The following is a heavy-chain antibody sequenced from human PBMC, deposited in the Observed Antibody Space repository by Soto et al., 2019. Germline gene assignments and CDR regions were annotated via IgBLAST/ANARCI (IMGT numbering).Heavy chain of an antibody. CDR1: GFTFSSYA. D-gene: IGHD2-15*01. Sequence: GGSLRLSCAASGFTFSSYAMSWARQAPGKGLEWVSSISVNGGSTYYADSVKGRFTISRDNSKNILYLHMISLRAEDTAVYYCAKETNSWYSYGSDSWGQGTLVTVSS. CDR2: ISVNGGST. J-gene: IGHJ4*02. V-gene: IGHV3-23*01. CDR3: AKETNSWYSYGSDS.